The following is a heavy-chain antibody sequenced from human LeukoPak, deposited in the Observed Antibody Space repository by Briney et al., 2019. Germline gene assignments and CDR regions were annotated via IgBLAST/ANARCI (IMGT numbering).Heavy chain of an antibody. J-gene: IGHJ3*02. Sequence: PGGSLRLSCAASGFTFSSYWMSWVRQAPGKGLEWVANIKQDGSEKYYVDSVKGRFTISRDNAKNSLYLQMNSLRAEDTAVYYCARDQAVAGTDAFDIWGQGTMVTVSS. V-gene: IGHV3-7*01. D-gene: IGHD6-19*01. CDR2: IKQDGSEK. CDR1: GFTFSSYW. CDR3: ARDQAVAGTDAFDI.